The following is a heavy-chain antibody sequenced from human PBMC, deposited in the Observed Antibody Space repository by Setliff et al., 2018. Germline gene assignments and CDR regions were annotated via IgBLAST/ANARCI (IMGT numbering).Heavy chain of an antibody. Sequence: ASVKVSCKASGYTFTSSDINWVRQATGQGLEWMGWMNPNSGNTGYAQNFQGRVTVTTDTFTNTGYMELRSLRSDDTAFYYCARADYSSSLHYFDCWGQGTLVTVSS. V-gene: IGHV1-8*01. CDR3: ARADYSSSLHYFDC. CDR1: GYTFTSSD. CDR2: MNPNSGNT. J-gene: IGHJ4*02. D-gene: IGHD6-13*01.